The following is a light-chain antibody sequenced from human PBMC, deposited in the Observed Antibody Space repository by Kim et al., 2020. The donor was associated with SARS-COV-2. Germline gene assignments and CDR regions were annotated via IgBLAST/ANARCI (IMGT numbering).Light chain of an antibody. CDR3: QAWDSSTAV. CDR2: QDT. J-gene: IGLJ3*02. CDR1: KLGDKY. Sequence: SYELTQPPSVSVSPGQTASITCSGDKLGDKYVCWYQQKPGQSPVLVIYQDTKRPSGIPERFSGSNSGNTATLTISGTQAMDEADYYCQAWDSSTAVFGGGTQLTIL. V-gene: IGLV3-1*01.